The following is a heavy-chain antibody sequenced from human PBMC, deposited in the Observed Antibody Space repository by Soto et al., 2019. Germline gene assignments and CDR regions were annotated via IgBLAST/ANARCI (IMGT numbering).Heavy chain of an antibody. J-gene: IGHJ6*02. CDR2: IIPIFGTA. D-gene: IGHD3-22*01. Sequence: GASVKVSCKASGRTFSSYAISWVRQAPGQGLEWRGGIIPIFGTANYAQKYQGRVTITAGESTSTAYMELSSLRSDDTAVYYCARAYDSSGYTPHYYYYYGMDVWGQGTTVTVSS. CDR1: GRTFSSYA. CDR3: ARAYDSSGYTPHYYYYYGMDV. V-gene: IGHV1-69*13.